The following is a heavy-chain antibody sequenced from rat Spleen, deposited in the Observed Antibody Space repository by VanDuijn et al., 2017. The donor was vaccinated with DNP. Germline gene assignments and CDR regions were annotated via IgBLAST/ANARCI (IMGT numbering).Heavy chain of an antibody. J-gene: IGHJ3*01. Sequence: EVRLVESGGGLVQPGRSLKLSCAASGFNFNDYWMAWVRQAPGKGLEWIGEINKDSSTINYSPSLKDKFTISRDNAKNTLYLQMSKLGSEDTAIYYCARAGWHGWLAYWGQGTLVTVSS. CDR2: INKDSSTI. D-gene: IGHD1-11*01. V-gene: IGHV4-2*01. CDR3: ARAGWHGWLAY. CDR1: GFNFNDYW.